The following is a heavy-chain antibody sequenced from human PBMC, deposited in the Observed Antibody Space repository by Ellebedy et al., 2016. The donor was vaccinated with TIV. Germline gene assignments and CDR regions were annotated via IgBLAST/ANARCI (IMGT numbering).Heavy chain of an antibody. V-gene: IGHV4-39*01. CDR3: TRTDPWQPIDD. CDR2: VNYSGSP. D-gene: IGHD2-21*02. CDR1: GGSIRSSSSY. J-gene: IGHJ4*02. Sequence: MPSETLSLTCTVSGGSIRSSSSYWAWIRQPPGKGLEYIGSVNYSGSPYYNPSFKSRVTLSADTSKNQFSLNRRTVTAADTAFYYCTRTDPWQPIDDWGQGILVSVSS.